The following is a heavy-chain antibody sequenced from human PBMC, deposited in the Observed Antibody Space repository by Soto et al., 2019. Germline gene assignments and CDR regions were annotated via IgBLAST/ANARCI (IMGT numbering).Heavy chain of an antibody. J-gene: IGHJ6*02. CDR3: ARVAEYIVVSHYYYGMDV. D-gene: IGHD2-2*01. CDR2: IWYDGSNK. CDR1: GFTFSSYG. Sequence: QVQLVESGGGVVQPGRSLRLSCAASGFTFSSYGMHWVRQAPGKGLEWVAVIWYDGSNKYYADSVKGRFTISRDNSKNTLYLQMNSLRAEDTAVYYCARVAEYIVVSHYYYGMDVWGQGTTVTVSS. V-gene: IGHV3-33*01.